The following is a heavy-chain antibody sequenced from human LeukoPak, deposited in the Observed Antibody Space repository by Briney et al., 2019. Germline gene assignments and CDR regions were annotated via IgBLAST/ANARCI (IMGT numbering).Heavy chain of an antibody. J-gene: IGHJ4*02. CDR2: ISGVSDNK. CDR1: GFNVAAYA. V-gene: IGHV3-43*02. CDR3: AGRVPYSSSSQVDY. Sequence: GGSLRLSCAASGFNVAAYAMYWVRQPPGKSLEWVSLISGVSDNKYSAASVKGRFAISRDNSKNSLYLQMNSLTTEDTAMYYCAGRVPYSSSSQVDYWGQGTLVTVSS. D-gene: IGHD6-6*01.